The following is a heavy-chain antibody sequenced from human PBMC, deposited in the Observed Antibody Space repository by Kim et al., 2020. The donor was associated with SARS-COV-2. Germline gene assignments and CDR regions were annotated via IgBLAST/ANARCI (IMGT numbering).Heavy chain of an antibody. Sequence: SVKVSCKASGGTFSSYAISWVRQAPGQGLEWMGGIIPIFGTANYAQKFQGRVTITADESTSTAYMELSSLRSEDTAVYYCARVRQQLHQGDFDYWGQGTLVTVSS. V-gene: IGHV1-69*13. D-gene: IGHD6-13*01. CDR2: IIPIFGTA. CDR3: ARVRQQLHQGDFDY. CDR1: GGTFSSYA. J-gene: IGHJ4*02.